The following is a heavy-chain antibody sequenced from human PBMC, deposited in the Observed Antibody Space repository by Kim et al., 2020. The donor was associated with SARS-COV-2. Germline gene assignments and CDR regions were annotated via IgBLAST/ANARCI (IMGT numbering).Heavy chain of an antibody. CDR3: ARRPVGRGFDY. CDR2: IFYSGST. D-gene: IGHD1-26*01. Sequence: SETLSLICTVSGGSVSSSGYYWGWIRQPPRKGLEWIGSIFYSGSTYYNPSLKSRVTISLDTSKNHFSLKLSSVTAADTAVYYCARRPVGRGFDYWGQGTLVTVSS. CDR1: GGSVSSSGYY. J-gene: IGHJ4*02. V-gene: IGHV4-39*02.